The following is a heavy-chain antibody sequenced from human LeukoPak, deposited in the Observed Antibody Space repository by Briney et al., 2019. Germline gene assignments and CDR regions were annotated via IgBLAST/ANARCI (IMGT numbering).Heavy chain of an antibody. J-gene: IGHJ6*03. CDR1: GFTFSSYS. CDR3: ARAAAAGIGYYYMDA. CDR2: ISSSSSYI. D-gene: IGHD6-13*01. V-gene: IGHV3-21*01. Sequence: GGSLRLSCAASGFTFSSYSMNWVRQAPGKGLEWVSSISSSSSYIYYADSVKGRFTISRDNAKNSLYLQMNSLRAEDTAVYYCARAAAAGIGYYYMDAWGKGTTVTVSS.